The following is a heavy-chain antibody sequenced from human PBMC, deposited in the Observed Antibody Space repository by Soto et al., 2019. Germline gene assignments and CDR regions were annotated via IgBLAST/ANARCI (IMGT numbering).Heavy chain of an antibody. CDR1: GGSFSGYY. D-gene: IGHD3-10*01. J-gene: IGHJ4*02. CDR2: INHSGST. Sequence: SETLSLTCAVYGGSFSGYYWSWIRQPPGKGLEWIGEINHSGSTNYNPSLKSRVTISVDTSKNQFSLKLSSVTAADTAVYYCARGLPYFYYRIRWVFDYWGQGTLVTVSS. CDR3: ARGLPYFYYRIRWVFDY. V-gene: IGHV4-34*01.